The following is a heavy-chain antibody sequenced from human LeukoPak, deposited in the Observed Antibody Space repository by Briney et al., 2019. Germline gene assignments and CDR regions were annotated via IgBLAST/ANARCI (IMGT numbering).Heavy chain of an antibody. CDR2: IYGDGTT. CDR3: ARDRAGAQSWVALDP. CDR1: GFTVSNDY. V-gene: IGHV3-66*02. J-gene: IGHJ5*02. Sequence: GGSLRLSCAASGFTVSNDYVAWVRQAPGRGLEWVSLIYGDGTTFYTDSVKGRFTISRDNFKNTLYLQMSSLRPEVTALYYCARDRAGAQSWVALDPWGQGTLVTVSS. D-gene: IGHD3-10*01.